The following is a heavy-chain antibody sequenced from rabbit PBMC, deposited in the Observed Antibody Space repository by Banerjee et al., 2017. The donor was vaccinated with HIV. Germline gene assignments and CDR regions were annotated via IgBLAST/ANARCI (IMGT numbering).Heavy chain of an antibody. D-gene: IGHD1-1*01. CDR3: ARDLAAVIGWNFNL. Sequence: QEQLVESGGGLVQPEGSLTLTCKASGFTLSSYWMWWVRQAPGKGLEWIGYIDPVFGSTDYASWVNGRFTISRTSSTTVTLQMTSLTGADTATYFCARDLAAVIGWNFNLWGPGTLVTVS. V-gene: IGHV1S45*01. J-gene: IGHJ4*01. CDR2: IDPVFGST. CDR1: GFTLSSYW.